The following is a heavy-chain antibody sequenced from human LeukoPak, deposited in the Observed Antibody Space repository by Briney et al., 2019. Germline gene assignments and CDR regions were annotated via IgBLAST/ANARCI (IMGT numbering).Heavy chain of an antibody. CDR1: GFTFSSYG. CDR3: ARGGDTSGYYPDAFDI. J-gene: IGHJ3*02. Sequence: GGSLRLSCAASGFTFSSYGMHWVRQAPGKGLEWVAAIWYDGSNKYYGDSVKGRFTISRDNSKNTLYLQMNSLRADDTAVYYCARGGDTSGYYPDAFDIWGQGTVVTVSS. D-gene: IGHD3-22*01. CDR2: IWYDGSNK. V-gene: IGHV3-33*08.